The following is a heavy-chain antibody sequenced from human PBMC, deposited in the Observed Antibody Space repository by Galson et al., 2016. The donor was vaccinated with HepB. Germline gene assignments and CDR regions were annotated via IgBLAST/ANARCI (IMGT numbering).Heavy chain of an antibody. Sequence: SLRLSCAASGFTFSRYTMHWVRQAPGKGLEWVSSITDSSDYIYYVDSVKGRFTISRDNAKNSLDLHMYSLRAEDTAVSYCARENSPWAWRAFDIWGQGTVVTVSS. CDR2: ITDSSDYI. CDR1: GFTFSRYT. CDR3: ARENSPWAWRAFDI. D-gene: IGHD2/OR15-2a*01. V-gene: IGHV3-21*01. J-gene: IGHJ3*02.